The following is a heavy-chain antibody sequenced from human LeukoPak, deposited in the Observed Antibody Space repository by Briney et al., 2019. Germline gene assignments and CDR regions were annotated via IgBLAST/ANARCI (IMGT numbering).Heavy chain of an antibody. CDR2: MNPNSGNT. J-gene: IGHJ5*02. CDR1: GYTFTSYD. D-gene: IGHD3-3*01. Sequence: ASVKVSCEASGYTFTSYDINWVRQATGQGLEWMGWMNPNSGNTGYAQKFQGRVTMTRNTSISTAYMELSSLRSEDTAVYYCARRATIFGVDRARYNWFDPWGQGTLVTVSS. V-gene: IGHV1-8*01. CDR3: ARRATIFGVDRARYNWFDP.